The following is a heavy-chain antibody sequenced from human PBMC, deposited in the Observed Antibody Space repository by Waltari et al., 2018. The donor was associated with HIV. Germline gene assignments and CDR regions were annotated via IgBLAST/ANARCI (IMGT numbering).Heavy chain of an antibody. CDR1: GSTFMSYP. CDR3: AKDEAGAGSPEVWFDP. J-gene: IGHJ5*02. V-gene: IGHV3-23*01. D-gene: IGHD6-13*01. CDR2: ISDSTGRT. Sequence: EMQLLEAGGGLVQPGGSLRSTCAVSGSTFMSYPIHWVRQAQGKELEWFSGISDSTGRTYYGDAVNGRFTISRDNSKNTLYLQMSSLRVEDTAIYYCAKDEAGAGSPEVWFDPWGQGTLVTVSS.